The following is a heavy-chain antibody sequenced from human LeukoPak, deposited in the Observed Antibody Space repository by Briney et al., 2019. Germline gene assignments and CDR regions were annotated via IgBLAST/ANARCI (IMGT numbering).Heavy chain of an antibody. Sequence: SVKLSCKASGGTFSSYTISWVRQAPGQGLEWMGRIIPILGIANYAQKFQGRVTITADKSTSTAYMELSSLRSEDTAVYYCARDTVAGTGDYWGQGTLVTVSS. CDR1: GGTFSSYT. D-gene: IGHD6-19*01. CDR2: IIPILGIA. J-gene: IGHJ4*02. V-gene: IGHV1-69*04. CDR3: ARDTVAGTGDY.